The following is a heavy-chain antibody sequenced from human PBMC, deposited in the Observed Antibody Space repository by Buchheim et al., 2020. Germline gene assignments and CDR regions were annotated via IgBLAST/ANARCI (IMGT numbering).Heavy chain of an antibody. Sequence: QVQLVESGGGVVQPGRSLRLSCAASGFTFSSYAMHWVRQAPGKGLEWVAVISYDGSNKYYADSVKGRFTISRDNSKNTLYVQMNSLRAEDTAVYYCVSSTMVRGVMADYWGQGTL. CDR1: GFTFSSYA. CDR3: VSSTMVRGVMADY. CDR2: ISYDGSNK. J-gene: IGHJ4*02. D-gene: IGHD3-10*01. V-gene: IGHV3-30*04.